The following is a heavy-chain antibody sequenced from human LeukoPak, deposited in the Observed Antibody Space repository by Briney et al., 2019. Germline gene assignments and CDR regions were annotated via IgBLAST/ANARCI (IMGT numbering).Heavy chain of an antibody. CDR2: IIPIFGTA. V-gene: IGHV1-69*05. Sequence: SSVKVSCKASGGTFSSYAISLVRQAPGQGLDWMGRIIPIFGTANYAQKFQGRVTITTDESTRTAYMELSSLRSEDKAVSWFCITRRYCSSGCLDVVVTWGQVKMVTVSS. CDR3: CITRRYCSSGCLDVVVT. J-gene: IGHJ3*02. D-gene: IGHD6-19*01. CDR1: GGTFSSYA.